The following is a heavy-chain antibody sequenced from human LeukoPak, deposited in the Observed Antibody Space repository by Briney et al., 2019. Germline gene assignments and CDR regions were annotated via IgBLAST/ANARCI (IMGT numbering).Heavy chain of an antibody. CDR2: INSDGSST. V-gene: IGHV3-74*01. Sequence: GGSLRLSCAASGFTFSSYSMNWVRQAPGKGLVWVSRINSDGSSTSYADSVKGRFTISRDNAKNTLYLQMNSLRAEDTAVYYCARAHLSSASTDYMTVWGKGTTVTVSS. CDR1: GFTFSSYS. CDR3: ARAHLSSASTDYMTV. D-gene: IGHD6-6*01. J-gene: IGHJ6*03.